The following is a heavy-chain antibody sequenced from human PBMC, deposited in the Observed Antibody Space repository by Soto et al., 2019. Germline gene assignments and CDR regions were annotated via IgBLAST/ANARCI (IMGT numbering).Heavy chain of an antibody. D-gene: IGHD1-26*01. V-gene: IGHV3-30-3*01. CDR2: ISYDGSNK. Sequence: QVLLVESGGGVGQPGRSLRLSCAASGFTFSSYAMHWVRQAPGKGLEWVAVISYDGSNKYYADSVKGRFTISRDNSKNTLYLQMNSLRAEDTAVYYCARGPPGGSYLDYWGQGTLVTVSS. CDR1: GFTFSSYA. J-gene: IGHJ4*02. CDR3: ARGPPGGSYLDY.